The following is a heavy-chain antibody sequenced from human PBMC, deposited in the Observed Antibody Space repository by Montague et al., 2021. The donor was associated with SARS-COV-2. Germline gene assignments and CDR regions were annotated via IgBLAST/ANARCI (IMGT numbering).Heavy chain of an antibody. CDR2: FYYTEGT. Sequence: SETLSLTCTVSGVSITTTGHSWGWVRQTPGKGLEWIGTFYYTEGTSYNPSLRSRVTMSVDTSKNQFSLRLTSVTAADTAVFYCARLPDTSGRAWFDPWGQGTLVTVSS. D-gene: IGHD3-22*01. V-gene: IGHV4-39*01. CDR1: GVSITTTGHS. J-gene: IGHJ5*02. CDR3: ARLPDTSGRAWFDP.